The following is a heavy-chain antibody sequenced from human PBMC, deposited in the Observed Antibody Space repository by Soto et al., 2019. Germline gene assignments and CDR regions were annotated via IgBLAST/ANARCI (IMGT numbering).Heavy chain of an antibody. Sequence: GGSLRLSCAASGFTFSSYAMNWVRQAPGKGLEWVALISYDGSDKDYADSVKGRFTISRDNSRTTLFLQMNSLRAEDTAVYYCARVGIYYYDEGRLHAFDIWGQGTMVTVS. D-gene: IGHD3-22*01. CDR2: ISYDGSDK. CDR3: ARVGIYYYDEGRLHAFDI. CDR1: GFTFSSYA. V-gene: IGHV3-30-3*01. J-gene: IGHJ3*02.